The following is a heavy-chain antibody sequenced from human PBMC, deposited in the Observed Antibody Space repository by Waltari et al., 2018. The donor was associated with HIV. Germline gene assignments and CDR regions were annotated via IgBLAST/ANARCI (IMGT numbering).Heavy chain of an antibody. CDR1: GYSISSGYY. V-gene: IGHV4-38-2*01. J-gene: IGHJ4*02. Sequence: QVQLQESGPGLVKPSETLSLTCAVSGYSISSGYYWGWLRRPPGQGLEWIGSIYHSGSTYYNPSLKSRVTISVDTSKNQFSLKLSSVTAADTAVYYCARVYGYSGSYPGAPDDYWGQGTLVTVSS. CDR3: ARVYGYSGSYPGAPDDY. CDR2: IYHSGST. D-gene: IGHD1-26*01.